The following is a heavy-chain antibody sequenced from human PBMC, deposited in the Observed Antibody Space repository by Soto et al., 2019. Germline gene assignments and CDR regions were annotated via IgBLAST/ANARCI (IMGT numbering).Heavy chain of an antibody. J-gene: IGHJ4*02. D-gene: IGHD2-8*01. CDR2: IFHDGTA. CDR1: GVSISSGNW. V-gene: IGHV4-4*01. Sequence: XGTLSLTCAVSGVSISSGNWWTCVRQTPQRGLEYIGEIFHDGTANYYPSFERRVAISVDTSKNQFSLKLTSVTAADTAIYFCARLVYDTRLNYMYFDFWGQGALVTVSS. CDR3: ARLVYDTRLNYMYFDF.